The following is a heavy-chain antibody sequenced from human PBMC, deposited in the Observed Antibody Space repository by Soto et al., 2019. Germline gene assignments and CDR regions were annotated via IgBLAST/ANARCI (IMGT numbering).Heavy chain of an antibody. Sequence: SETLFLTCTVSGGSVSSGSYYWSWIRQPPGKGLEWIGYIYYSGSTNYNPSLKSRVTISVDTSKNQFSLKLSSVTAADTAVYYCARVTIYSSGWYDFDYWGQGTLVTVSS. CDR2: IYYSGST. J-gene: IGHJ4*02. D-gene: IGHD6-19*01. V-gene: IGHV4-61*01. CDR3: ARVTIYSSGWYDFDY. CDR1: GGSVSSGSYY.